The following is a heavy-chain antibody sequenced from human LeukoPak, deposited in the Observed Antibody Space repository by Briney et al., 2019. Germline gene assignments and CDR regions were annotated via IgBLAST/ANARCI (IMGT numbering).Heavy chain of an antibody. CDR2: MNPNSGNT. CDR1: GYTFTSYD. V-gene: IGHV1-8*01. Sequence: ASVKVSCKASGYTFTSYDINWVRQATGQGLEWMGWMNPNSGNTGYAQKFQGRVTTTRNTSISTAYMELSSLRSEDTAVYYCARTGDGYNLPDYWGQGTLVTVSS. D-gene: IGHD5-24*01. J-gene: IGHJ4*02. CDR3: ARTGDGYNLPDY.